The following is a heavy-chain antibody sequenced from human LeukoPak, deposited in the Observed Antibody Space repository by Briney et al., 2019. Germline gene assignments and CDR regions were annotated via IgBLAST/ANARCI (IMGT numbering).Heavy chain of an antibody. J-gene: IGHJ5*02. CDR2: IYHSGST. Sequence: SETLSLTCAVSGGSISSGGYSWSWIRQPPGKGLEWIGYIYHSGSTYYNPSLKSRVTISVDRSKNQFSLKLSSVTAADTAVYYCAREGVQLWDRWFDPWGQGTLVTVSS. CDR1: GGSISSGGYS. V-gene: IGHV4-30-2*01. CDR3: AREGVQLWDRWFDP. D-gene: IGHD5-18*01.